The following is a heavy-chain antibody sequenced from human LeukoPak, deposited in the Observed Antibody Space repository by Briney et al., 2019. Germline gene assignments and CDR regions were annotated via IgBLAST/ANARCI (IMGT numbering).Heavy chain of an antibody. D-gene: IGHD3-10*01. CDR2: MNPKSGST. J-gene: IGHJ2*01. CDR1: GYTFTTHD. CDR3: ARRRQMSINWYFDL. V-gene: IGHV1-8*03. Sequence: ASVKVSCKTSGYTFTTHDIFWVRQAAGQGLEWMGWMNPKSGSTAYAQKVQGRVTFTRNTSITTAYLDLTNLRYEDTAMYYCARRRQMSINWYFDLWGRGTQVTVAS.